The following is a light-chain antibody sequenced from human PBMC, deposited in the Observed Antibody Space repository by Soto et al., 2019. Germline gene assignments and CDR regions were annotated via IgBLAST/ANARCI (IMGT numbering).Light chain of an antibody. J-gene: IGKJ3*01. CDR2: GAS. CDR1: QSISSSY. CDR3: QQYGSSRFT. Sequence: EIVLTQSPGTLSLSPGERATLSCRASQSISSSYLAWYHQKPGQAPSLLVYGASSRATGIQDRFSGSGSGTDFTLTISRLEPEDFAVYYCQQYGSSRFTFGPGTKVDIK. V-gene: IGKV3-20*01.